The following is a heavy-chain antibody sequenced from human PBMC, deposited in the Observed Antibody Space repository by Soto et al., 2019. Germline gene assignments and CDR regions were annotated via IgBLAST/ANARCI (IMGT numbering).Heavy chain of an antibody. D-gene: IGHD3-3*01. J-gene: IGHJ4*02. Sequence: QVQLVQSGAEVKKPGASVKVSCKASGYTFTGYYMHWVRQAPGQGLEWMGWSNPNSGGTNYAQKFQGRVTMRRDTSISKAYMELSRLRSDDTAVYYCARDSFGGDITIFGVVNNGDYYFDYWGQGTLVTVSS. V-gene: IGHV1-2*02. CDR2: SNPNSGGT. CDR3: ARDSFGGDITIFGVVNNGDYYFDY. CDR1: GYTFTGYY.